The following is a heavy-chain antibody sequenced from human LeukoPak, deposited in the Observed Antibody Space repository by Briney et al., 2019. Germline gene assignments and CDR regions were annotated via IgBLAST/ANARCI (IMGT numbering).Heavy chain of an antibody. Sequence: PGGSPRLSCAASGFTFSNAWMSWVRQAPGKGLEWVGRIKSKTDGGTTDYAAPVKGRFTISRDDSKNTLYLQMNSLKTEDTAVYYCTTDPSGSYSYYLDYWGQGTLVTVSS. V-gene: IGHV3-15*01. CDR1: GFTFSNAW. J-gene: IGHJ4*02. CDR3: TTDPSGSYSYYLDY. CDR2: IKSKTDGGTT. D-gene: IGHD1-26*01.